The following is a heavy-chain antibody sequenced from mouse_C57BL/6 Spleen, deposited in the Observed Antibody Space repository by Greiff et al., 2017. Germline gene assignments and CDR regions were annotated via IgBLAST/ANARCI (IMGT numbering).Heavy chain of an antibody. CDR1: GFTFSSYA. Sequence: EVMLVESGEGLVKPGGSLKLSCAASGFTFSSYAMSWVRQTPEKRLEWVAYISSGGDYIYYADTVKGRFTISRDNARNTLYLQMSSLKSEDTAMYYCTRDRYGSSWDAMDYWGQGTSVTVSS. CDR3: TRDRYGSSWDAMDY. D-gene: IGHD1-1*01. J-gene: IGHJ4*01. CDR2: ISSGGDYI. V-gene: IGHV5-9-1*02.